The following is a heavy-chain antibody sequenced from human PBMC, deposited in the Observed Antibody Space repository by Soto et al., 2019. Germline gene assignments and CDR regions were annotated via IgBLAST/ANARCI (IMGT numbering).Heavy chain of an antibody. CDR2: IIPILGIA. CDR3: ARGGVSGYDVEIDY. J-gene: IGHJ4*02. D-gene: IGHD5-12*01. CDR1: GGTFSSYT. V-gene: IGHV1-69*02. Sequence: QVQLVQSGAEVKKPGSSVKVSCKASGGTFSSYTISWVRQATGQGLEWMGRIIPILGIANYAQKFQGRVTITADKSTSTAYMELSSLRSEDTAVYYCARGGVSGYDVEIDYWGQGTLVTVSS.